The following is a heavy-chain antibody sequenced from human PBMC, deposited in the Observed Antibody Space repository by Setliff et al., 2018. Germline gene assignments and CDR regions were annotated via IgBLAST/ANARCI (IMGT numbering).Heavy chain of an antibody. CDR2: ISYSGDT. CDR1: GGSISSGSYY. CDR3: ARRYEVVIITKTGAFDI. Sequence: SETLSLTCTVSGGSISSGSYYWTWIRQPAGKGLEWIGRISYSGDTYYSPSLRSRVTISVATSKNQFSLKLRSVTAADTAVYYCARRYEVVIITKTGAFDIWGPGTMVTVSS. D-gene: IGHD3-22*01. V-gene: IGHV4-39*01. J-gene: IGHJ3*02.